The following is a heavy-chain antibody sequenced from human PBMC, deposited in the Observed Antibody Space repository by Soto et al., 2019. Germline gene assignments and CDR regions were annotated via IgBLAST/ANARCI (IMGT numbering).Heavy chain of an antibody. V-gene: IGHV3-53*01. CDR1: GFTVSSNY. Sequence: PGGSLRLSCAASGFTVSSNYMSWVRQAPGKGLEWVSVIYSGGSTYYADSVKGRFTISRDNSKNTLYLQMNSLRAEDTAVYYCARDDQYSYGSGYLMDYWGQGTLVTVSS. D-gene: IGHD5-18*01. J-gene: IGHJ4*02. CDR3: ARDDQYSYGSGYLMDY. CDR2: IYSGGST.